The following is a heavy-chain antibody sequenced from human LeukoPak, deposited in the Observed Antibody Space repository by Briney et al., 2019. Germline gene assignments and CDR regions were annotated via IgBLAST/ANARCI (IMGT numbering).Heavy chain of an antibody. CDR2: ISGSGGST. J-gene: IGHJ5*02. CDR1: GFTFSSYA. Sequence: GGSLRLSCAASGFTFSSYAMSWVRQAPGKGLEWVSVISGSGGSTDYADSVKGRFTISRDNSKNTLYLQMSSLRAEDTAVYYCAKEDYSGSYNWFDPWGQGTLVTVSS. V-gene: IGHV3-23*01. D-gene: IGHD1-26*01. CDR3: AKEDYSGSYNWFDP.